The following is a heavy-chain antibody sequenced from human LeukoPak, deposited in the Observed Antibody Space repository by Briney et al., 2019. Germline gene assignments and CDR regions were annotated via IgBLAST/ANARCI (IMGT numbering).Heavy chain of an antibody. Sequence: PSETLSLTCAVYGGSFSGYYWSWIRQPPGKGLEWIGEINHSGSTNYNPSLKSRVTISVDTSKNQFSPKLSSVTAADTAVYYCARESLGYCSGGSCYQGAFDIWGQGTMVTVSS. J-gene: IGHJ3*02. D-gene: IGHD2-15*01. CDR1: GGSFSGYY. CDR3: ARESLGYCSGGSCYQGAFDI. V-gene: IGHV4-34*01. CDR2: INHSGST.